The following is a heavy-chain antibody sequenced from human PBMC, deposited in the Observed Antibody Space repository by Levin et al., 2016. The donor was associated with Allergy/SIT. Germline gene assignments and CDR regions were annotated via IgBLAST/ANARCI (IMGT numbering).Heavy chain of an antibody. V-gene: IGHV4-39*07. CDR1: GGSISSSSYY. D-gene: IGHD5-12*01. CDR3: ARGRGYSGYDKTQTYYYYYYGMDV. Sequence: GSLRLSCTVSGGSISSSSYYWGWIRQPPGKGLEWIGSIYYSGSTYYNPSLKSRVTISVDTSKNQFSLKLSSVTAADTAVYYCARGRGYSGYDKTQTYYYYYYGMDVWGQGTTVTVSS. CDR2: IYYSGST. J-gene: IGHJ6*02.